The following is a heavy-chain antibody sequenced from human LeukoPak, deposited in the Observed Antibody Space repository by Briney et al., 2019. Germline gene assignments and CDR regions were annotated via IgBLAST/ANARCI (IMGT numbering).Heavy chain of an antibody. Sequence: SETLSLTCTVSGGSISSDYWPWIRQPPGKGLEWIGYIYNSGSNNYNPSLKSRVTISIDTSKNQFSLKLTSVTAADTAVYYCATRGYWGQGTLVTVSS. J-gene: IGHJ4*02. D-gene: IGHD3-10*01. CDR2: IYNSGSN. CDR1: GGSISSDY. V-gene: IGHV4-59*08. CDR3: ATRGY.